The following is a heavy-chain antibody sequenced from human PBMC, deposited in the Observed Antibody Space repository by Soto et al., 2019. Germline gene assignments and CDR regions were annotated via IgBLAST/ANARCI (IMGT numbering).Heavy chain of an antibody. V-gene: IGHV4-34*01. Sequence: QVQLQQWGAGLLKPSETLSLTCAVYGGSFSGYYWSWIRQPPGKGLEYIGEINHSGSTNYNPSLXXRXSISVDTSKNQFSLKLSSVTAAETAVYYCARSYGGNSGTFDFWGQGTLVTVSS. CDR2: INHSGST. CDR1: GGSFSGYY. D-gene: IGHD4-17*01. CDR3: ARSYGGNSGTFDF. J-gene: IGHJ4*02.